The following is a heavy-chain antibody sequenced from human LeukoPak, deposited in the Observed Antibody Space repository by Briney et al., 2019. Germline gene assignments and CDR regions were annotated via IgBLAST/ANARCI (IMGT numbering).Heavy chain of an antibody. D-gene: IGHD6-19*01. Sequence: QPGGSLRLSCAASGFTFSSYWMSWVRQAPGKGLEWVANIKQDGSEKYYVDSVKGRFTISRDNAKNSLYLQMNSLRAEDMALYYCAKGGSSGWYESGFDPWGQGTLVTVSS. CDR1: GFTFSSYW. CDR2: IKQDGSEK. J-gene: IGHJ5*02. CDR3: AKGGSSGWYESGFDP. V-gene: IGHV3-7*03.